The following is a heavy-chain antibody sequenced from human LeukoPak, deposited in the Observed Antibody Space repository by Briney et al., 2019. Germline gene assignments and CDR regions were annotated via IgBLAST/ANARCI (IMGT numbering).Heavy chain of an antibody. CDR2: IVVGSGNT. Sequence: SVKVSCKASGFTFTSSAMQWVRQARGQRLEWIGWIVVGSGNTNYAQKFQERVTITRDMSTSTAYMELSSLRSEGTAVYYCAASLDYYDSSGYPLFDYWGQGTLVTVSS. V-gene: IGHV1-58*02. D-gene: IGHD3-22*01. J-gene: IGHJ4*02. CDR3: AASLDYYDSSGYPLFDY. CDR1: GFTFTSSA.